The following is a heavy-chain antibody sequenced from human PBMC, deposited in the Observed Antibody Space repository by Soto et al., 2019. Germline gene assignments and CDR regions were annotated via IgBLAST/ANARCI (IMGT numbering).Heavy chain of an antibody. J-gene: IGHJ4*02. CDR1: GYTFTSYA. Sequence: QVKLVQSGAEVKKPGASVKVSCKASGYTFTSYAMHWVRPSPGQRLEWMGWINAGNVSTKYSQKFQGRATITSDTSAGREYIELSTLRYEETEVYYCAIHLSPSDYRVQGTLVTVSS. CDR2: INAGNVST. CDR3: AIHLSPSDY. V-gene: IGHV1-3*01.